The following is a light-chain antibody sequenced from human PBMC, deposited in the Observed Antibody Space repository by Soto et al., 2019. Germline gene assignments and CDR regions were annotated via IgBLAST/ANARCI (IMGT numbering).Light chain of an antibody. CDR1: QHVSSN. CDR2: RAS. V-gene: IGKV3-15*01. J-gene: IGKJ2*01. Sequence: EIVMTQSPATLSVSPGGSATLSCRASQHVSSNFAWYRQKPGQAPTLLIYRASTRATGIPARFSGSGSGTYFTLTISSLQSEDLAVYYCQHYNNWPYTFGQGTKLEIK. CDR3: QHYNNWPYT.